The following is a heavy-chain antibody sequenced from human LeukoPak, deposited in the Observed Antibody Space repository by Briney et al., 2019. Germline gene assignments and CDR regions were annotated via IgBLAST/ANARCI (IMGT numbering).Heavy chain of an antibody. CDR3: ARDSMGSSHHYYGMDV. D-gene: IGHD6-6*01. CDR1: GGSISSGGYY. J-gene: IGHJ6*02. V-gene: IGHV4-31*03. Sequence: PSQTLSLTCTVPGGSISSGGYYWSWIRQHPGKGLEWIGYIYYSGSTYYNPSLKSRVTISVDTSKNQFSLKLSSVTAADTAVYYCARDSMGSSHHYYGMDVWGQGTTVTVSS. CDR2: IYYSGST.